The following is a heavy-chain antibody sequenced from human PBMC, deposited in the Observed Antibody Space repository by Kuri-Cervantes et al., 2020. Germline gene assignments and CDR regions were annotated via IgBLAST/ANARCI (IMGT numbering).Heavy chain of an antibody. Sequence: SGKVSCKPSGYTFTSYGISWVRQAPGQGLEWMGWISAYNGNTNYAQKLQGRVTITRDTSASTAYMELISLRSEDTAVYYCARVFCSSTSCYRGRFDPWGQGTLVTVSS. CDR2: ISAYNGNT. D-gene: IGHD2-2*02. CDR3: ARVFCSSTSCYRGRFDP. V-gene: IGHV1-18*01. CDR1: GYTFTSYG. J-gene: IGHJ5*02.